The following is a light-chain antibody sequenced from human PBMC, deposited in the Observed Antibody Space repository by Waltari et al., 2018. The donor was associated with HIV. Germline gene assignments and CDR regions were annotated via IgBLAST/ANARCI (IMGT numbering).Light chain of an antibody. CDR2: GNR. CDR1: SSNIGAGYD. V-gene: IGLV1-40*01. CDR3: QSYDSSLSEGV. Sequence: QSVLTQPPSVSGAPGQRVTISCTGSSSNIGAGYDVHWYQQLPGTAPKLPIYGNRNRPSGAPDRFSGAKSGTSASLASTGLQAEDEADYYCQSYDSSLSEGVFGGGTKLTVL. J-gene: IGLJ3*02.